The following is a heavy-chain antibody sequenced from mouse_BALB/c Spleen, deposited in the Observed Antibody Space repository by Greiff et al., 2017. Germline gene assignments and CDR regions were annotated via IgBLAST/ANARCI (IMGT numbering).Heavy chain of an antibody. CDR3: ARGAYYCAY. Sequence: EVKLMESGPELVKPGASVKISCKASGYSFTGYFMYWVMPSHGKSLEWIGRIHPYNGDTFYNQKFKGKATLTVDKSSSTAHMELRSLASEDSAVYYCARGAYYCAYWGQGTLVTVSA. J-gene: IGHJ3*01. CDR1: GYSFTGYF. D-gene: IGHD2-10*01. V-gene: IGHV1-20*02. CDR2: IHPYNGDT.